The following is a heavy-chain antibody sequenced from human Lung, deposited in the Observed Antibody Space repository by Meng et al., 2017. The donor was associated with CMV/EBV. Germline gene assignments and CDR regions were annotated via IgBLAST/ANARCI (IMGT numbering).Heavy chain of an antibody. D-gene: IGHD6-19*01. CDR3: ATGVADFEY. Sequence: QVQRGQSGAQGRKPGAPVKVSCKASGYTFTSYDINWVRQGTGQGLEWMGWMNPNRGTTGYAQKFQGRVTMTRNISKSTAYMDLSSLRSEDTAVYYCATGVADFEYWGQGTLVTVSS. CDR2: MNPNRGTT. V-gene: IGHV1-8*01. J-gene: IGHJ4*02. CDR1: GYTFTSYD.